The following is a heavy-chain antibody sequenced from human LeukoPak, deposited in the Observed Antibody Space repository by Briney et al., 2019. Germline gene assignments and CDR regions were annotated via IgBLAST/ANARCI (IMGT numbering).Heavy chain of an antibody. V-gene: IGHV3-23*01. J-gene: IGHJ4*02. D-gene: IGHD5-18*01. Sequence: GGSLRLSCEASGFTFGSHAMYWVRQAPGKGLEWVAGIFGSGGSPHYADSVKGRFTISRDNSRNTVYLQINSLRADDTAVHYCGKTTVGYSSGQKPAWPVDYWGQGTLVTVSS. CDR1: GFTFGSHA. CDR3: GKTTVGYSSGQKPAWPVDY. CDR2: IFGSGGSP.